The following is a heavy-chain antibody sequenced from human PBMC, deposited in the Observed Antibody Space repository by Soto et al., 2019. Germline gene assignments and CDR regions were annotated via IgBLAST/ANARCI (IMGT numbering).Heavy chain of an antibody. V-gene: IGHV3-33*01. D-gene: IGHD6-19*01. J-gene: IGHJ4*02. Sequence: QVQLVESGGGVVQPGRSLRLSCAASGFTFSSYGMHWVRQAPGKGLEWVAVIWYDGSNKYYADSVKGRFTISRDNSKNTLYLQMNSLRAEDTAVYYCAREPSHRWLVPDYWGQGTLVTVSS. CDR3: AREPSHRWLVPDY. CDR2: IWYDGSNK. CDR1: GFTFSSYG.